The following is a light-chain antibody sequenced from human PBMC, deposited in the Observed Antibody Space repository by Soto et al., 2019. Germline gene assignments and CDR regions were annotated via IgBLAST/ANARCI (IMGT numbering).Light chain of an antibody. CDR3: CSYAGTNSYV. Sequence: QSVLTQPRSVSGSPGQSVTISCTGTSSDVGGYNYVSWYQQHPDKAPKLMIYDVTKRPSGVPHRFSGSKSDNTASLTISGLQAEDEADYNCCSYAGTNSYVFGTGTKV. V-gene: IGLV2-11*01. CDR1: SSDVGGYNY. CDR2: DVT. J-gene: IGLJ1*01.